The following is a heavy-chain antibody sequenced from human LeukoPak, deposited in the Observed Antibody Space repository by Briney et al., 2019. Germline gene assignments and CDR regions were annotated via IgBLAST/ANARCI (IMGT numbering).Heavy chain of an antibody. CDR1: GFTFSSYW. Sequence: GGPLRLSCAASGFTFSSYWMSWVRQAPGKGLEWVANIKQDGSEKYYVDSVKGRFTISRDNAKNSLYLQMNSLRAEDTAVYYCARDFALLRGDYWGQGTLVTASP. J-gene: IGHJ4*02. CDR3: ARDFALLRGDY. CDR2: IKQDGSEK. D-gene: IGHD2-15*01. V-gene: IGHV3-7*03.